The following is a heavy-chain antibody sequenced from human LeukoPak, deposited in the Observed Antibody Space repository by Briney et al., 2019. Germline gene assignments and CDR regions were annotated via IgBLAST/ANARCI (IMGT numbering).Heavy chain of an antibody. J-gene: IGHJ4*02. Sequence: KPSETLSLTCAVSGYSISSDNYWVWIPQPPGQGLEWTGGIYHSGSTYYNPSLKSRVTMSVDTSKNQFSLKLSSVTAADTAVYYCARAPRDSSSSNYMRRFDYWGQGTLVTVSS. CDR2: IYHSGST. V-gene: IGHV4-38-2*01. D-gene: IGHD3-22*01. CDR1: GYSISSDNY. CDR3: ARAPRDSSSSNYMRRFDY.